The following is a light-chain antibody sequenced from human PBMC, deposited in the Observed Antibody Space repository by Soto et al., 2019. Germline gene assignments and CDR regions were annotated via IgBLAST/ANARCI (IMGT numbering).Light chain of an antibody. J-gene: IGLJ3*02. CDR1: SSNIGNNF. Sequence: QSVLTQPPSVSAAPGEKVTISCSGSSSNIGNNFVSWYQRLPGAAPKLLIYDNNQRPSGIPDRFSGSKSGTPATLGITGLQTGDEAEYFCATRDDSQSAVFGVGTKLTVL. CDR2: DNN. V-gene: IGLV1-51*02. CDR3: ATRDDSQSAV.